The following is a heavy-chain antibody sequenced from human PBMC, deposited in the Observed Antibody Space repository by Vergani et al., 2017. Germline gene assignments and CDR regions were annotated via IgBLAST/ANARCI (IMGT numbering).Heavy chain of an antibody. CDR3: TTGIPQVVRDAFDI. V-gene: IGHV3-15*01. CDR2: IKRKTDGGTT. J-gene: IGHJ3*02. CDR1: GFTFSNAW. D-gene: IGHD2-21*01. Sequence: EVQLVESGGGLVKPGGSLRLSCAASGFTFSNAWMSWVRQAPGKGLEWVGRIKRKTDGGTTDYAAPVKGRFTISRDDSKNTLYLQMNSLKTEDTAVYYCTTGIPQVVRDAFDIWGQGTMVTVSS.